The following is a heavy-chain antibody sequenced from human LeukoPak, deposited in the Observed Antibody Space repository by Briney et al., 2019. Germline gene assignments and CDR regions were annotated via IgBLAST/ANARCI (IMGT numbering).Heavy chain of an antibody. CDR3: AKSHTIIRGVNERSFDY. CDR1: GFTFSIYG. CDR2: ISYDGSNK. J-gene: IGHJ4*02. V-gene: IGHV3-30*18. Sequence: GGSLRLSCAVSGFTFSIYGMHWVRQAPGKGLEWVAVISYDGSNKYYADSVKGRFIISRDNSKNTLYLQMDSLRAEDSALYYCAKSHTIIRGVNERSFDYWGQGTLVTVSS. D-gene: IGHD3-10*01.